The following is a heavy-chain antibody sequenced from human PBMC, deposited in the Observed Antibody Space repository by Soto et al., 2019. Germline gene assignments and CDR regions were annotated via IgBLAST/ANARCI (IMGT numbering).Heavy chain of an antibody. V-gene: IGHV4-59*11. J-gene: IGHJ5*02. Sequence: QVHLQESGPGLVRPSETLSLTCSVSGGSINSHYWSWIRQPPGKGLEYIGHIYYSGDSDSSSSLKSRVTMSVDTSKNQFSLRLASVTAADTAVYFCARITCSSLRCYFAAGNWFDPWGQGILVTVSS. CDR1: GGSINSHY. D-gene: IGHD2-2*01. CDR3: ARITCSSLRCYFAAGNWFDP. CDR2: IYYSGDS.